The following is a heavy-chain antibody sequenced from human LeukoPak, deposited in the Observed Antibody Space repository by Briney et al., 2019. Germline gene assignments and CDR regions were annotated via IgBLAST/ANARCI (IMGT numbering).Heavy chain of an antibody. CDR3: ATDNSARAY. J-gene: IGHJ4*02. CDR1: GFTFANGW. Sequence: GGSLRLSCEASGFTFANGWMSWVRQAPGKWLEWIGRIKSKADGGTTDYAAVIKDRFSISRDDSKNTLYLQMNSLKTEDTGIYYCATDNSARAYWGQGTLVTVSS. CDR2: IKSKADGGTT. V-gene: IGHV3-15*01.